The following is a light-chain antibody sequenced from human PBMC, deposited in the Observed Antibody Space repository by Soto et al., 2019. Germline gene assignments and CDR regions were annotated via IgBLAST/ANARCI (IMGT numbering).Light chain of an antibody. CDR2: DVS. J-gene: IGLJ2*01. Sequence: QSALTQPASVSGSPGQSITISCTGTSSDVGGYNYVSWYQQHPGKAPKLMIYDVSNRPSGVSNRFSGSKSGNTASLTISGVQAEDEADYYCSSYTSSSPLEMVFGGGTKLTVL. CDR3: SSYTSSSPLEMV. CDR1: SSDVGGYNY. V-gene: IGLV2-14*01.